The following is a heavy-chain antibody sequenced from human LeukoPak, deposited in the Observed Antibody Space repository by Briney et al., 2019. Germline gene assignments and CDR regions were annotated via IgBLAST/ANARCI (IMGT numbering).Heavy chain of an antibody. CDR3: ARVGSSSWSRSFDY. CDR2: INHSGST. J-gene: IGHJ4*02. D-gene: IGHD6-13*01. Sequence: SETLSLTCAVYGGSFSGYYWSWIRQPPGKGLEWVGEINHSGSTNYNPSRKSRVTISVDTSKNQFSLKLSSVTAADTAVYYCARVGSSSWSRSFDYWGQGTLVTVSS. CDR1: GGSFSGYY. V-gene: IGHV4-34*01.